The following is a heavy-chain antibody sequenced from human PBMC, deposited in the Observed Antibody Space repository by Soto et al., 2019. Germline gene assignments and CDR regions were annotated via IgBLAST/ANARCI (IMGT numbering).Heavy chain of an antibody. Sequence: SVKVSCKASGGTFSSYAISWVRQAPGQGLEWMGGIIPIFGTANYAQKFQGRVTITADESTSTAYMELSSLRSEDTAVYYCARGGAYYYDSSGYAAIYYFDYWGQGTLVTVSS. J-gene: IGHJ4*02. V-gene: IGHV1-69*13. CDR1: GGTFSSYA. CDR2: IIPIFGTA. D-gene: IGHD3-22*01. CDR3: ARGGAYYYDSSGYAAIYYFDY.